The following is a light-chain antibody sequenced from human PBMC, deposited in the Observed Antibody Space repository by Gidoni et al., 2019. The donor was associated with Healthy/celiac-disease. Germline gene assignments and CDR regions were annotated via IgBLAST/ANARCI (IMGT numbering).Light chain of an antibody. V-gene: IGKV3-20*01. Sequence: VSTPSPGTLTLSPGERASLSCRASQSVSSSYFAWYQQQPGQAPRLLIYGASSRATCSPDKCSGSGACTDVTLTISRLEPEDFAVYYCQQYGSSPGTFGGGTKLEIK. CDR3: QQYGSSPGT. CDR2: GAS. CDR1: QSVSSSY. J-gene: IGKJ4*01.